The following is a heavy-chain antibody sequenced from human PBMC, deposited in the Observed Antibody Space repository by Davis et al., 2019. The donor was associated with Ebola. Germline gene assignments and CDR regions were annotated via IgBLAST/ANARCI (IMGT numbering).Heavy chain of an antibody. V-gene: IGHV1-69*13. D-gene: IGHD3-10*01. Sequence: SVKVSCKASGGTFSDYPISWVRQAPGQGLEWMGGIIPIFGPASYAQKFKDRVTITADESTTTAYMELRSLTFDDTAVYYCARGKDTGWFGWFDPWGQGTLVTVSS. CDR2: IIPIFGPA. CDR1: GGTFSDYP. CDR3: ARGKDTGWFGWFDP. J-gene: IGHJ5*02.